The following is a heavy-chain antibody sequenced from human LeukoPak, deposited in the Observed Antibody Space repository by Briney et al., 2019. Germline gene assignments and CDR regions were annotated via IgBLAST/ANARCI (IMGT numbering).Heavy chain of an antibody. CDR2: IYTSGST. D-gene: IGHD2-2*01. J-gene: IGHJ6*03. CDR1: GGSISSGSYY. V-gene: IGHV4-61*02. Sequence: SETLSLTCTVSGGSISSGSYYWSWIRQPAGKGLEWIGRIYTSGSTNYNPSLKSRVTISVDTSKNQFSLKLSSVTAADTAVYYCARDLAPAAPYCYYYYMDVWGKGTTVTISS. CDR3: ARDLAPAAPYCYYYYMDV.